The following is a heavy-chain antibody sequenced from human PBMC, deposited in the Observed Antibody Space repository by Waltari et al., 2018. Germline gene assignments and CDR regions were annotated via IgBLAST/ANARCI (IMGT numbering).Heavy chain of an antibody. CDR3: ARQTGTTGTNWFDP. Sequence: QVQLQESGPGLVKPSETLSLTCAVSGYSISSGYYWGWIRQPPGKGLEWIGSIYHSGSTYYNPSLKSRVTISVDTSKNQFSLKLSSVTAADTAVYYCARQTGTTGTNWFDPWGQGTLVTVSS. CDR2: IYHSGST. CDR1: GYSISSGYY. D-gene: IGHD1-1*01. V-gene: IGHV4-38-2*01. J-gene: IGHJ5*02.